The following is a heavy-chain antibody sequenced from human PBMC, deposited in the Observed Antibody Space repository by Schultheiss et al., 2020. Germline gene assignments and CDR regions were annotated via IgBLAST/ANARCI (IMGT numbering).Heavy chain of an antibody. CDR1: GGSISSSSYY. V-gene: IGHV4-39*01. J-gene: IGHJ4*02. Sequence: SETLSLTCTVSGGSISSSSYYWGWIRQPPGKGLEWIGSIYYSGSTYYNPSLKSRVTISVDTSKNQFSLKLSSVTAADTAVYYCARQYDSSGYTPPGDFDYWGKGTLVTVSS. CDR3: ARQYDSSGYTPPGDFDY. D-gene: IGHD3-22*01. CDR2: IYYSGST.